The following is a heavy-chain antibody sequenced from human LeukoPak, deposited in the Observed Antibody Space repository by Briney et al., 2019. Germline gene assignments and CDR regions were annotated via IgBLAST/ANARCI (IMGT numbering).Heavy chain of an antibody. V-gene: IGHV3-48*03. D-gene: IGHD5-24*01. Sequence: PGGSLRLSCAASGFTFSSYEMNWVRQAPGKGLEWVSYISSSGSTIYYADSVKGRFTISRDNSKNTLYLQMNSLRAEDTAVYYCAKGVWDGYMYYFDYWGQGTLVTVSS. CDR3: AKGVWDGYMYYFDY. CDR2: ISSSGSTI. CDR1: GFTFSSYE. J-gene: IGHJ4*02.